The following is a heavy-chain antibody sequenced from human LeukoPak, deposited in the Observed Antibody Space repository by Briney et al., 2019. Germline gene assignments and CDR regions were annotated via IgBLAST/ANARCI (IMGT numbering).Heavy chain of an antibody. CDR3: VRQLTFYYGSGTNYYFDY. V-gene: IGHV4-30-4*01. D-gene: IGHD3-10*01. Sequence: SQTLSLTCSVSGGSISSGDNYWSWIRQPPGKGLEWIGDIYYSGSTNYTPSLKSRVTISVDTSKNQFSLKLSSVTAQDTAVYYCVRQLTFYYGSGTNYYFDYWGQGTLVTVSS. J-gene: IGHJ4*02. CDR1: GGSISSGDNY. CDR2: IYYSGST.